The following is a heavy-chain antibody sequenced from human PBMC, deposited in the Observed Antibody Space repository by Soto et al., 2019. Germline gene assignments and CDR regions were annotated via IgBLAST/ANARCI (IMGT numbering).Heavy chain of an antibody. CDR3: ARYTYGSGSYYNLGDFDY. Sequence: QVQLVQSGAEVKKPGSSVKVSCKASGCTFSSYAISWVRQAPGQGLEWMGGIIPIFGTANYAQKFQGRVTITSDESTSTAYMELSSLRSEDTAVYYCARYTYGSGSYYNLGDFDYWGQGTLVTVSS. CDR2: IIPIFGTA. V-gene: IGHV1-69*01. CDR1: GCTFSSYA. J-gene: IGHJ4*02. D-gene: IGHD3-10*01.